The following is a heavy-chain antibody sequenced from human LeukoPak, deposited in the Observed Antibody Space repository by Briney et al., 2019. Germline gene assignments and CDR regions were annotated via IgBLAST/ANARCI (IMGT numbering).Heavy chain of an antibody. V-gene: IGHV1-8*02. Sequence: ASVKVSCKASRYTFTGYYMHWVRQATGQGLEWMGWMNPNRGNTGYAQKYQGRVTMTRNTSISTAYMELSSLRSEDTAVYYCARGDSSGYYYVHYYYYYMDVWGKGTTVTISS. CDR3: ARGDSSGYYYVHYYYYYMDV. J-gene: IGHJ6*03. CDR1: RYTFTGYY. D-gene: IGHD3-22*01. CDR2: MNPNRGNT.